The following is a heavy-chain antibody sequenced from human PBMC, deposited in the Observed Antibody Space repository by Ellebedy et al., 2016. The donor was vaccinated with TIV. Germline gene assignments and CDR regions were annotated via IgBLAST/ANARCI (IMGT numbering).Heavy chain of an antibody. D-gene: IGHD3-22*01. CDR3: ARGMYYSDSSGYSAYLDL. CDR1: GYTFTSYA. J-gene: IGHJ2*01. V-gene: IGHV1-3*01. Sequence: ASVKVSCKASGYTFTSYAMHWVRQAPGQRLEWMGWINAGNGNTKYSQKFQGRVIITRDTSATTAYMELSSLRFEDTAVYYCARGMYYSDSSGYSAYLDLWGRGTLVTVSS. CDR2: INAGNGNT.